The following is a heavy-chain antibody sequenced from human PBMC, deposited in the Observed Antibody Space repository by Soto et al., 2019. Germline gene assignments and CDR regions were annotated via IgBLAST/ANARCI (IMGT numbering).Heavy chain of an antibody. V-gene: IGHV3-33*01. CDR2: IWYDGSNK. Sequence: QVQLVESGGGVVQPGRSVRLSCAASGFTFSSYGMHWVRQAPGKGLEWVAVIWYDGSNKYYADSVKGRFTISRDNSKNTLYLQMNSLRAEDTAVYYCARDTVEVTGIAAARTEFDYWGQGTLVTVSS. D-gene: IGHD6-13*01. J-gene: IGHJ4*02. CDR3: ARDTVEVTGIAAARTEFDY. CDR1: GFTFSSYG.